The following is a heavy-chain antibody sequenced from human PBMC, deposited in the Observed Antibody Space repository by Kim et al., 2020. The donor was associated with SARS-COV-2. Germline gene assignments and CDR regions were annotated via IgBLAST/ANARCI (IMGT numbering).Heavy chain of an antibody. CDR3: ARQSTYGSGWFDP. V-gene: IGHV4-39*01. D-gene: IGHD3-10*01. Sequence: YNPSLKSRVAISVDTSKNQFSLKLSSVTAADTAVYYCARQSTYGSGWFDPWGQGTLVTVSS. J-gene: IGHJ5*02.